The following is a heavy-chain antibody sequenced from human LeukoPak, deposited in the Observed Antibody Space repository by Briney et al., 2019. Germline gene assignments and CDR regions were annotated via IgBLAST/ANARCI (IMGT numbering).Heavy chain of an antibody. CDR1: GFTFSSYS. Sequence: GGSLRLSCAASGFTFSSYSMNWVRQAPGKGLEWVSSISSSSSYIYYADSVKGRFTISRDNAKNSLYLQMNSLRAEDTAVYYCAKEQRLYSSSPFDYWGQGTLVTVSS. V-gene: IGHV3-21*04. CDR3: AKEQRLYSSSPFDY. CDR2: ISSSSSYI. D-gene: IGHD6-13*01. J-gene: IGHJ4*02.